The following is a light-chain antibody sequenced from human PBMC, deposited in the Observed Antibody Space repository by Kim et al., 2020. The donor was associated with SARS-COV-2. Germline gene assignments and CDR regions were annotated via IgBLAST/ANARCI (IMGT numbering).Light chain of an antibody. J-gene: IGKJ2*01. CDR2: AAS. CDR3: QQYYDFPFT. CDR1: QGIGSY. V-gene: IGKV1-8*01. Sequence: AIRLTQSPSSLSASTGDRVTITCRASQGIGSYLAWYQQKPGKAPKLLIYAASTLQSGVPSRFSGSGSGTDFTLTITCLQSDDFASYYCQQYYDFPFTFGQGTKVGDQ.